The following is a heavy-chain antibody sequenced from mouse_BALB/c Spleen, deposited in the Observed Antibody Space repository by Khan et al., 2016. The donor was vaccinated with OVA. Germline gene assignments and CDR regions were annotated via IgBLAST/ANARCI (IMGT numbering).Heavy chain of an antibody. CDR1: GFSLSRYN. D-gene: IGHD2-14*01. CDR2: IWGGGGT. V-gene: IGHV2-6-4*01. Sequence: QVQLKESGPGLVAPSQSLSITCTVSGFSLSRYNIHWVRQPPGKGLEWLGMIWGGGGTNYNSTLKTSLSISNDNSKSQVFLKMNSLQTVDTAMYYCARAYYRYDGYYAMDYWGQGTSVTVSS. J-gene: IGHJ4*01. CDR3: ARAYYRYDGYYAMDY.